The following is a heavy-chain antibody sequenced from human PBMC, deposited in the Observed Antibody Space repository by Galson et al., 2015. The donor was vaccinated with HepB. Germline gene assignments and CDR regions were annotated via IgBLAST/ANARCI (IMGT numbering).Heavy chain of an antibody. J-gene: IGHJ4*02. CDR2: ISYDGSNK. CDR3: ARDLPGMAVAGIFDY. Sequence: SLRLSCAASGFTFSSYAMHWVRQAPGKGLEWVAVISYDGSNKYYADSVKGRFTISRDNSKNTLYLQMNSLRAEDTAVYYCARDLPGMAVAGIFDYWGQGTLVTVSS. D-gene: IGHD6-19*01. CDR1: GFTFSSYA. V-gene: IGHV3-30-3*01.